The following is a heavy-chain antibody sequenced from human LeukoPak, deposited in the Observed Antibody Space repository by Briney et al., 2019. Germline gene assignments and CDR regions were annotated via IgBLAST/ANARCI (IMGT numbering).Heavy chain of an antibody. V-gene: IGHV4-39*07. CDR3: AATGYYGYYYYYMDV. D-gene: IGHD3-9*01. J-gene: IGHJ6*03. CDR1: GGSISSSSYF. Sequence: SETLSLTCTVSGGSISSSSYFWGWIRQPPGKGLEWIGSIYYSGSTYYNPSLKSRVTISVDTSKNQFSLKLSSVTAADTAGYYCAATGYYGYYYYYMDVWGKGTTVTISS. CDR2: IYYSGST.